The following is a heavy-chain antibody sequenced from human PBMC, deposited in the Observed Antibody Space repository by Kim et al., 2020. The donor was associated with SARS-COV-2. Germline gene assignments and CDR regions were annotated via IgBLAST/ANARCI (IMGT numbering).Heavy chain of an antibody. J-gene: IGHJ6*02. CDR2: ISYDGSNK. V-gene: IGHV3-30*18. D-gene: IGHD3-10*01. Sequence: GGSLRLSCAASGFTFSSYGMHWVRQAPGKGLEWVAVISYDGSNKYYADSVKGRFTISRDNSKNTLYLQMNSLRAEDTAVYYCAKDLIGFGDYYYYGMDVWGQGTTVTVSS. CDR1: GFTFSSYG. CDR3: AKDLIGFGDYYYYGMDV.